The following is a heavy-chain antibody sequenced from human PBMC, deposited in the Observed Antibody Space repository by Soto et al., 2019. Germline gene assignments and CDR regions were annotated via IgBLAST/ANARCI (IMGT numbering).Heavy chain of an antibody. CDR3: ARDGERDTGLNFYYYLHGMDA. D-gene: IGHD1-1*01. CDR1: GYTFTTYG. J-gene: IGHJ6*02. Sequence: ASVKVAFKASGYTFTTYGLSSVRQAPGQGLQWMGWISPYNGTTKYAEKFQGEMTMTTDTATSTAYMDLRSLRSDDTAVYYCARDGERDTGLNFYYYLHGMDAWGQGTRVTVSS. V-gene: IGHV1-18*04. CDR2: ISPYNGTT.